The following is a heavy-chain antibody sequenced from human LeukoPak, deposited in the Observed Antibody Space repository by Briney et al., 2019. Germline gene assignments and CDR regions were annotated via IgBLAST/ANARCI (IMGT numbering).Heavy chain of an antibody. CDR1: DFSVNNNY. CDR3: AGGSYYGSGGRPGYFDH. J-gene: IGHJ4*02. D-gene: IGHD3-10*01. V-gene: IGHV3-53*01. Sequence: PGGSLRLSCAASDFSVNNNYMNWVRQAPGKGLEWVSLMDTFGGIYYRDSVKGRFTIFRDISKNTLFLQMNTLSAEDTAVYYCAGGSYYGSGGRPGYFDHWGQGILVTVSS. CDR2: MDTFGGI.